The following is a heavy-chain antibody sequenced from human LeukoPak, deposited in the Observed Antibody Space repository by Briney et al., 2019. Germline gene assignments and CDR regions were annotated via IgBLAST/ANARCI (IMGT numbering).Heavy chain of an antibody. J-gene: IGHJ4*02. Sequence: GGSLRLSCEASGFTFSSYWMSWVRQAPGKGLEWVANIKTDGSEKYYVDSVKGRFTISRDNAKNSLYLQMNSLRAEDTAVYYCARDSYYFDYWGQGTLVTVSS. CDR1: GFTFSSYW. CDR2: IKTDGSEK. V-gene: IGHV3-7*01. CDR3: ARDSYYFDY.